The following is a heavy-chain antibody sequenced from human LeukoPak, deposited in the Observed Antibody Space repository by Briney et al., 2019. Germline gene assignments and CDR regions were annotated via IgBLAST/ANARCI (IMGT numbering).Heavy chain of an antibody. CDR3: ASSGDGYNL. J-gene: IGHJ5*02. Sequence: SETLSHTCDVSGDSINSGGFYWNWIRQPPGKGLEWIAYIHQSGITVSNPSLKSRLTLSLDASKNQFSLRLTSVTVADTAVYYCASSGDGYNLWGQGTLVTVSS. CDR2: IHQSGIT. D-gene: IGHD5-24*01. CDR1: GDSINSGGFY. V-gene: IGHV4-30-2*01.